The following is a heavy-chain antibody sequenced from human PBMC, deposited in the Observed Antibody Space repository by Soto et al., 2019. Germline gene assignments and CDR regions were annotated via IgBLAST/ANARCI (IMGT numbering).Heavy chain of an antibody. CDR3: ARRPAGMDV. CDR1: GYTFTSYW. J-gene: IGHJ6*02. V-gene: IGHV5-51*01. Sequence: GESLKISCQGSGYTFTSYWIAWVRQMPGKGLEWMGIIYPSDSDTRYSPSFQGQITISADKSINTAYLQWSSPKASDTAMYYCARRPAGMDVWGQGTTVTVSS. CDR2: IYPSDSDT.